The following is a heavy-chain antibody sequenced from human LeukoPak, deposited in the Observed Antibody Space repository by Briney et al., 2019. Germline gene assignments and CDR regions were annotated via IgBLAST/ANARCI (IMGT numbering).Heavy chain of an antibody. CDR1: GFSFSSHY. D-gene: IGHD1-26*01. V-gene: IGHV3-21*01. CDR2: INSSGGYI. J-gene: IGHJ4*02. CDR3: ARTYNGSSHFDY. Sequence: NPGGSLRLSCAASGFSFSSHYMNWVRQAPGKGPEWVSSINSSGGYIYSADSVKGRFTISRDNAKNSVYLHMNSLRAEDTAVYYCARTYNGSSHFDYWGQGTLVTVSS.